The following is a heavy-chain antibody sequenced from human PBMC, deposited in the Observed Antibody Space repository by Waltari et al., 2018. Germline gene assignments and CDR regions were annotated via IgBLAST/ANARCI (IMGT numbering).Heavy chain of an antibody. CDR3: ARDPGWGAAAGPYFDY. D-gene: IGHD6-13*01. J-gene: IGHJ4*02. V-gene: IGHV6-1*01. CDR2: TYYRAKWYN. CDR1: GDSVSSNSAA. Sequence: QVQLQQSGPGLVKPSQTLSLTCAISGDSVSSNSAAWNWIRQSPSRGLEWLARTYYRAKWYNDYAVSVKSRITINPDTSKNQCSLQLNSVTPEDTAVYYCARDPGWGAAAGPYFDYWGQGTLVTVSS.